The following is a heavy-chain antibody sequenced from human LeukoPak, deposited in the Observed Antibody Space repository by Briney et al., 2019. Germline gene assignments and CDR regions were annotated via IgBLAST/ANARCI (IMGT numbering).Heavy chain of an antibody. V-gene: IGHV3-30-3*01. Sequence: GGSLRLSCAASGFTFSSYAMHWVRQAPGKGLEWVAVISYDGSNKYYADSVKGRFTISRDNSKNTLYLQMNSLRAEDTAVYYCARSSLRYFDWLHPGDYFDYWGQGTLVTVSS. CDR1: GFTFSSYA. CDR2: ISYDGSNK. J-gene: IGHJ4*02. CDR3: ARSSLRYFDWLHPGDYFDY. D-gene: IGHD3-9*01.